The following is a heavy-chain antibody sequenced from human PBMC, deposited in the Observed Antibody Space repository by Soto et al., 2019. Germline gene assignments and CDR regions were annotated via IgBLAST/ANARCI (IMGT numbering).Heavy chain of an antibody. J-gene: IGHJ6*02. CDR1: GDSITSVDYY. Sequence: QVQLQESGPGLVKPSETLSLTCTVSGDSITSVDYYWSWIRQPPGKGLEWIGYIDYSGSTYHNPSLKSRVMISVDTSKNQGALKLTSVTAADTAVYFCARVRVPYDYGMDVWGQGTTVTVS. CDR3: ARVRVPYDYGMDV. CDR2: IDYSGST. V-gene: IGHV4-30-4*01.